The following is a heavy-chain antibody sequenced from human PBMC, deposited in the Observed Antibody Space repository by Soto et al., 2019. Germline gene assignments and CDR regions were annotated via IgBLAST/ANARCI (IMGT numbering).Heavy chain of an antibody. CDR2: ISAHNGNT. Sequence: QVQLVQSGAEVKKPGASVNVSCTASGYTFTSYGFNWVRQAPGQGLEWMGWISAHNGNTNYAQKLQARVTMTTDPSTSTAYMELRSLRSDDTAVYYCARDRGSYALDYWGQGTLVTVSS. D-gene: IGHD1-26*01. J-gene: IGHJ4*02. CDR1: GYTFTSYG. CDR3: ARDRGSYALDY. V-gene: IGHV1-18*01.